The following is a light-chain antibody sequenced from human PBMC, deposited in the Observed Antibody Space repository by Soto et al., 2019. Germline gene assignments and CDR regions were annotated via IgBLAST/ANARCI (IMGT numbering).Light chain of an antibody. J-gene: IGLJ3*02. CDR3: AAWDDTLRGVV. CDR2: SNY. V-gene: IGLV1-44*01. CDR1: SSNIGNNA. Sequence: QSVLTQPPSASGTPGQRVTISCSGSSSNIGNNAVTWYQQFPGTAPKLLIYSNYERPSGVPDRISGSKFGTSASLAISGLQSEDEADYYCAAWDDTLRGVVFGGGTKLTVL.